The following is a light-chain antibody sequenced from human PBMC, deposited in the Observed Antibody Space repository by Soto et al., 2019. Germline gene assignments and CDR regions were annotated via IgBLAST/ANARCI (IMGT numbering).Light chain of an antibody. CDR1: QSISNR. CDR2: KAS. CDR3: QQYDTYSWT. Sequence: DIQMTQSSSTLSASVGDRVTITCRASQSISNRLAWYQQKPGKAPKLLIYKASTLERGVPSRFSGSGSGTDFTLTISSLQADDFATYYCQQYDTYSWTFGQGTKVEIK. J-gene: IGKJ1*01. V-gene: IGKV1-5*03.